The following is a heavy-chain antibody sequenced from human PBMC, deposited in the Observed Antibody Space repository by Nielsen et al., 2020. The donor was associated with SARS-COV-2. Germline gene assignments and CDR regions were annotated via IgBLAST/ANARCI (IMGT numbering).Heavy chain of an antibody. CDR2: ISYDGSNK. CDR3: ARDSSSWYGWYYYGMDV. Sequence: GESLKISCAASGFTFSSYGMHWVRQAPGKGLEWVAVISYDGSNKYYADSVKGRFTISRDNSKNTLYLQMNSLRAEDTAVYYCARDSSSWYGWYYYGMDVWGQGTTVTVSS. V-gene: IGHV3-30*19. D-gene: IGHD6-13*01. CDR1: GFTFSSYG. J-gene: IGHJ6*02.